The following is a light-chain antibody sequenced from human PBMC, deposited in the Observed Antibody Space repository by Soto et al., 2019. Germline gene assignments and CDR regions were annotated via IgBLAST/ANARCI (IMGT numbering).Light chain of an antibody. J-gene: IGKJ4*01. CDR1: QSISSY. CDR2: SAS. Sequence: DIQMTQSPSSLSASVGDRVTITCRASQSISSYLNWYQQKPGKAPKLLIYSASSLQSGVPSRFSGSGSGTDFTLTISSLQPEDFATYYCQQANSFSSLTFGGGTKVDIK. CDR3: QQANSFSSLT. V-gene: IGKV1-39*01.